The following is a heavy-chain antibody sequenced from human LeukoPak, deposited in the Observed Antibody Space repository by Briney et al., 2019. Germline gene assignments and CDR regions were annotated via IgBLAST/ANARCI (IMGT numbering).Heavy chain of an antibody. Sequence: PSETLSLTCTVSGGSISSYYWSWIRQPPGKRLEWIGYIYYSGSTNYNPSLKSRVTISVDTSKNQFSLKLSSVTAADTAVYYCARDFGALDAFDIWGQGTMVTVSS. CDR2: IYYSGST. J-gene: IGHJ3*02. CDR3: ARDFGALDAFDI. V-gene: IGHV4-59*01. CDR1: GGSISSYY. D-gene: IGHD3-3*01.